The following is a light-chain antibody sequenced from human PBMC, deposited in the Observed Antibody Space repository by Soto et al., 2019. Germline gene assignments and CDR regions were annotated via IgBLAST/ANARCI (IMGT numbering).Light chain of an antibody. CDR3: QQYDNLPIT. CDR1: QSISSY. Sequence: DIQMTQSPSSLSASVVDRVTITFRASQSISSYLNWYQQKPGKAPKLLIYDASNLETGVPSRFSGSGSGTDFTFTISSLQPEDIATYYCQQYDNLPITFGQGTRLEIK. J-gene: IGKJ5*01. CDR2: DAS. V-gene: IGKV1-33*01.